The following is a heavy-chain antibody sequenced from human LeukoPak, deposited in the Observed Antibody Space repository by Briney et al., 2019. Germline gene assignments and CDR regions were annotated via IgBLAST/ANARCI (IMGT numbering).Heavy chain of an antibody. J-gene: IGHJ4*02. CDR1: GYTLTELS. V-gene: IGHV1-24*01. CDR2: FDPEDGET. D-gene: IGHD2-15*01. Sequence: ASVKVSCKVSGYTLTELSMHWVRQAPGKGLEWMGGFDPEDGETIYAQKFQGRVTMTEDTSTDTAYMELSSLRSEDTAVYYCARGLGYCSGGSCYFPYYFDYWGQGTLVTVSS. CDR3: ARGLGYCSGGSCYFPYYFDY.